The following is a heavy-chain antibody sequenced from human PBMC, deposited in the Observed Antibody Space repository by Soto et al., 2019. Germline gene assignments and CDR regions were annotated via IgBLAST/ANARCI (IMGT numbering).Heavy chain of an antibody. V-gene: IGHV3-30*18. CDR1: GFTFSSYG. Sequence: GGSLRLSCAASGFTFSSYGMHWVRQAPGKGLEWVAVISYDGSNKYYADSVKGRFTISRDNSKNTLYLQMNSLSAEGTAVYYCAKDYPQVENYGGNPYFDYWGQGTLVTVSS. D-gene: IGHD4-17*01. CDR2: ISYDGSNK. J-gene: IGHJ4*02. CDR3: AKDYPQVENYGGNPYFDY.